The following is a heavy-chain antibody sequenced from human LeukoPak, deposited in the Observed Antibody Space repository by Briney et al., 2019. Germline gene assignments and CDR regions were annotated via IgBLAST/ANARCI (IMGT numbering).Heavy chain of an antibody. CDR2: IRYDGSNK. Sequence: TGGSLRLSCAASGFTFSSYGMHWVRQAPGKGLEWVAFIRYDGSNKYYADSVKGRFTISRDNSKNTLYLQMNSLRAEGTAVYYCAKGGRGNYELDIWGQGTMVTVSS. CDR3: AKGGRGNYELDI. D-gene: IGHD1-7*01. CDR1: GFTFSSYG. J-gene: IGHJ3*02. V-gene: IGHV3-30*02.